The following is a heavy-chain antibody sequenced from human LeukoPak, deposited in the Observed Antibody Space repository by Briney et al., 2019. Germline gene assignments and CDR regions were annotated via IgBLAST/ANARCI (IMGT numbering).Heavy chain of an antibody. CDR2: ISSTGTTM. J-gene: IGHJ5*02. CDR1: GFTFSSYW. Sequence: GGSLRLSCAASGFTFSSYWMNWVRQAPGKGLDWVSYISSTGTTMYYADSVKGRFTISRDNAKNSLYLQMNSLRDEDTAVYYCAVEGYCSGGSCYTNWFDPWGQGTLITVSS. D-gene: IGHD2-15*01. CDR3: AVEGYCSGGSCYTNWFDP. V-gene: IGHV3-48*02.